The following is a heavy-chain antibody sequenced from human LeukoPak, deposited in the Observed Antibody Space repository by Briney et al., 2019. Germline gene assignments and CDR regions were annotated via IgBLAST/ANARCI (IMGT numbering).Heavy chain of an antibody. D-gene: IGHD6-6*01. CDR1: GDFITAYH. Sequence: SEPLPLTCTVSGDFITAYHWIWIRQPPGKGLEWIGNIYYSGNPNYNPPLKSRVTILVDTPKNQVSLKLCSVTAADTAVYFCARDWGVGGRPGYMDVWGKGTTVTVSS. V-gene: IGHV4-59*01. J-gene: IGHJ6*03. CDR2: IYYSGNP. CDR3: ARDWGVGGRPGYMDV.